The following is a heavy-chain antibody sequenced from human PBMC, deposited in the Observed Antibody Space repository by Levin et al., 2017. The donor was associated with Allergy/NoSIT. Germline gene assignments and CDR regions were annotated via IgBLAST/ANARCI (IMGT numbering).Heavy chain of an antibody. Sequence: GESLKISCAASGFTFSSYAMHWVRQAPGKGLEWVAVISYDGSNKYYADSVKGRFTISRDNSKNTLYLQMNSLRAEDTAVYYCARARSVVTFYYYGMDVWGQGTTVTVSS. V-gene: IGHV3-30-3*01. CDR2: ISYDGSNK. CDR3: ARARSVVTFYYYGMDV. CDR1: GFTFSSYA. J-gene: IGHJ6*02. D-gene: IGHD3-22*01.